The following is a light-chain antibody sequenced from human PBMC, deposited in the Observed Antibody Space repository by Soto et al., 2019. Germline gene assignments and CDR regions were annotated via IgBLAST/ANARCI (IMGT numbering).Light chain of an antibody. Sequence: IVLTQSPGTLSLSPGERVTLSCRASQSVTTRFAWYQHKPGQAPTLLMSGASNRASGVPVRFSGSGSGTDFTLTITRLEPEDFALYYCQQYGGSPITFGLGTRLEMK. CDR2: GAS. J-gene: IGKJ5*01. CDR1: QSVTTRF. V-gene: IGKV3-20*01. CDR3: QQYGGSPIT.